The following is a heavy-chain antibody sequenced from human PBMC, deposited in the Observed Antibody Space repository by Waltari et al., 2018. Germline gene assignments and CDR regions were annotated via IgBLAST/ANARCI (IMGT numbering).Heavy chain of an antibody. D-gene: IGHD3-10*01. Sequence: QVQLQESGPGLVKPSETLSLTCPASDGSITGHYWSWIRQPPGKGLEWIGYIYYSGNTNYNPSLKSRVTISVDTSKTQFSLKLNSVTAADTALYYCARTSRAIDYYFDYWGQGTLVTVSS. J-gene: IGHJ4*01. V-gene: IGHV4-59*11. CDR3: ARTSRAIDYYFDY. CDR1: DGSITGHY. CDR2: IYYSGNT.